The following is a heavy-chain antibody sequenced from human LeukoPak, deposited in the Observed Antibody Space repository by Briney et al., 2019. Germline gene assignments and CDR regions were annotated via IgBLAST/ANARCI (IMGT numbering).Heavy chain of an antibody. CDR3: AREIPGGAIHLDH. Sequence: SETLSLTCTVSRGSIRTDTYYWVWIRQPPGKGLEWIGSVYYSGSTYYNPSLKSRVTISVDTSKNQFSLNLTSVTAADTAVYYCAREIPGGAIHLDHWGLGTRVTVSS. J-gene: IGHJ4*02. V-gene: IGHV4-39*07. CDR1: RGSIRTDTYY. CDR2: VYYSGST. D-gene: IGHD3-16*01.